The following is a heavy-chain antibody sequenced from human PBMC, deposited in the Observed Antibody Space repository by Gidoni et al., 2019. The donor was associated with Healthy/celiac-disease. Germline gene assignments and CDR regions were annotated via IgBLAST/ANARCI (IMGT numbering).Heavy chain of an antibody. D-gene: IGHD6-6*01. V-gene: IGHV4-34*01. CDR3: ARGRTSRPLYYYYYGMDV. CDR1: GWSFSGYY. Sequence: QVQLQQWGAGLLKPSETLSLTCAVYGWSFSGYYWSWIRQPPGKGLEWIGEINHSGSTNYNPSLKSRVTISVDTSKNQFSLKLSSVTAADTAVYYCARGRTSRPLYYYYYGMDVWGQGTTVTVSS. J-gene: IGHJ6*02. CDR2: INHSGST.